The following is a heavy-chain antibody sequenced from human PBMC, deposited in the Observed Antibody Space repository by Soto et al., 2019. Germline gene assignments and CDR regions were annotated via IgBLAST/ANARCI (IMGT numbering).Heavy chain of an antibody. V-gene: IGHV1-69*01. J-gene: IGHJ4*02. D-gene: IGHD3-10*01. CDR3: ARDLEFRDGNISHLDY. CDR1: GGTFRNHV. CDR2: IIPVFGTP. Sequence: QVQLVQSGSEVKKPGSSVKVSCKASGGTFRNHVFNWVRQAPGQGLEWMGGIIPVFGTPNYAQKFQGRVTIAADASTNTVYLEVSSLRSQDKAVYYCARDLEFRDGNISHLDYWGQGTLVTVSS.